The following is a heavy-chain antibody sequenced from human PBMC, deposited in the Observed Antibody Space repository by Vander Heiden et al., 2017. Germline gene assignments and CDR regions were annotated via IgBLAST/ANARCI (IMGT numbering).Heavy chain of an antibody. J-gene: IGHJ3*02. V-gene: IGHV3-30*18. CDR1: GFTFSNYD. Sequence: QVQLVDSGGGVVQPGRSLRLSCAASGFTFSNYDIHWVRQAPGKGLEWVALISYDESDKYYADSVRGRFTVSRDNSKNTLYLQMNSLRAEDTAVYYCAKEGDWNDARGAFDIWGQGTLVTVSS. CDR2: ISYDESDK. CDR3: AKEGDWNDARGAFDI. D-gene: IGHD1-1*01.